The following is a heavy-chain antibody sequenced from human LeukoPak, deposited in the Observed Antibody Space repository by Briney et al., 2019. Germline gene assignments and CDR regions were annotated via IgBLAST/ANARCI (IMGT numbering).Heavy chain of an antibody. Sequence: ASVKVSCKASGYTFTSYGISWVRQAPGQGLGWMGWISAYNGNTNYAQKLQGRVTMTTDTSTSTAYMELRSLRSDDTAVYYCAGGGDSSGPFAPLGYWGQGTLVTVSS. CDR3: AGGGDSSGPFAPLGY. D-gene: IGHD3-22*01. J-gene: IGHJ4*02. CDR2: ISAYNGNT. CDR1: GYTFTSYG. V-gene: IGHV1-18*01.